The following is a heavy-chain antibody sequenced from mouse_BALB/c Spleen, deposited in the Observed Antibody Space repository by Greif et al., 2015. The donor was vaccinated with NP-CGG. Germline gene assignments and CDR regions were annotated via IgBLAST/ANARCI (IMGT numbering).Heavy chain of an antibody. V-gene: IGHV7-1*02. D-gene: IGHD2-14*01. Sequence: EVKLVESGGGLVQPGGSLRLSCATSGFTFSDFYMEWVRQPPGKRLEWIAASRNKANDYTTEYSASVKGRLIVSRDTSQSILYLQMNALRAEDTAIYYCARDATYYRYLAYWGQGTLVTVST. CDR3: ARDATYYRYLAY. CDR2: SRNKANDYTT. J-gene: IGHJ3*01. CDR1: GFTFSDFY.